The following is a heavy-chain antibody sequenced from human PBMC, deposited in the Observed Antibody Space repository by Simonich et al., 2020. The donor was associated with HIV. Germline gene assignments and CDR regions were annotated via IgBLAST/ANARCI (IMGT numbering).Heavy chain of an antibody. CDR3: ARRTTAYYNFWSGYYFDY. D-gene: IGHD3-3*01. CDR1: GGSFSGYY. V-gene: IGHV4-34*01. Sequence: QVQLQQWGAGLLKPSETLSLTCAVYGGSFSGYYWSWIRQPPGKGLEWFGEINRSGSANYHPSLKIRVTIAVDTSKTQFSVKLSSVTVADTAVYYCARRTTAYYNFWSGYYFDYWGQGTQVTVSS. J-gene: IGHJ4*02. CDR2: INRSGSA.